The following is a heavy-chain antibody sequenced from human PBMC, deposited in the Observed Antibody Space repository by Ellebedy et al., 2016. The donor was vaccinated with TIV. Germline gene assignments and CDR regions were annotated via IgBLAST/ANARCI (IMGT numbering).Heavy chain of an antibody. V-gene: IGHV4-59*11. D-gene: IGHD6-13*01. Sequence: SETLSLXXTVSGGYLRSHYWSWIRQPPGKGLEWIGYIYYSGSTNYNPSLKSRVTISVDTSKNQFSLKLSSVTAGDTAFYYCARSLAASDRVTYFFGMDVWGQGTTVTVSS. CDR2: IYYSGST. J-gene: IGHJ6*02. CDR3: ARSLAASDRVTYFFGMDV. CDR1: GGYLRSHY.